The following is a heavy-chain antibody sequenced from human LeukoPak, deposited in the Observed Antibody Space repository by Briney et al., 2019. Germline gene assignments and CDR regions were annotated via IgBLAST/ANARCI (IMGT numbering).Heavy chain of an antibody. CDR2: IYYSGST. CDR3: ARVTTVTMLEYYYYGMDV. V-gene: IGHV4-30-4*01. CDR1: GGSISSGDYY. D-gene: IGHD4-17*01. J-gene: IGHJ6*02. Sequence: PSETLSLTCTVSGGSISSGDYYWSWIRQPPGKGLEWIGYIYYSGSTYYNPSLKSRVTISVDTSKNQFSLKLSSVTAADTAVYYCARVTTVTMLEYYYYGMDVWGQGTTVTVSS.